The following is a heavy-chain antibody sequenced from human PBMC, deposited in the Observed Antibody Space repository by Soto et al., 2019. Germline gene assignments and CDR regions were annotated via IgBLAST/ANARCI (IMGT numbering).Heavy chain of an antibody. V-gene: IGHV4-59*01. Sequence: QVQLQESGPGLVKPSETLSLTCTVSGGSISSYYWSWIRQPPGKGLECIGFIFYSGSTSYNPSLNSRVTISIDTSESQFSLKLNSVTAADTAVYYCASMIGDPVLSFDSWGQGTLVAVSS. J-gene: IGHJ5*01. CDR2: IFYSGST. D-gene: IGHD3-10*02. CDR1: GGSISSYY. CDR3: ASMIGDPVLSFDS.